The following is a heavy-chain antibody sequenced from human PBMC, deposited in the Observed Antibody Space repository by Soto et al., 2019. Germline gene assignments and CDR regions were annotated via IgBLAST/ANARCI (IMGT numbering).Heavy chain of an antibody. CDR2: INHSGST. CDR1: GGSFSGYY. V-gene: IGHV4-34*01. J-gene: IGHJ4*02. CDR3: ARGYCSSTSCLDFDY. D-gene: IGHD2-2*01. Sequence: SETLSLTCAVYGGSFSGYYWSWIRQPPGKGLEWIGEINHSGSTNYNPALKSRVTISVDTSKNQFSRKLSSVTAADTDVYDCARGYCSSTSCLDFDYWGQGTLVTVSS.